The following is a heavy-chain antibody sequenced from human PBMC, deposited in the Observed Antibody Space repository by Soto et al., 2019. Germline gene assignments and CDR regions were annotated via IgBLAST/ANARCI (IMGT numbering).Heavy chain of an antibody. J-gene: IGHJ5*02. CDR2: ISTHNVNT. V-gene: IGHV1-18*01. D-gene: IGHD2-2*01. Sequence: ASVKVSCKASGYTFSSHGTNWVRHAPGQELEGMAWISTHNVNTDYTQKLQGRVTMTTDTSTSTAYMVLRSLRSDDTPVYFCARDSRQLSHSQLDPWGQGSLIAFAA. CDR1: GYTFSSHG. CDR3: ARDSRQLSHSQLDP.